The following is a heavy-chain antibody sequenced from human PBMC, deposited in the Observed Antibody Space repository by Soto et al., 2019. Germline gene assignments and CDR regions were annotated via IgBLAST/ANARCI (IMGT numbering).Heavy chain of an antibody. CDR2: IYYSGST. V-gene: IGHV4-31*03. J-gene: IGHJ3*02. Sequence: SETLSLTCTVSGGSISSGGYYWSWIRQHPGKGLEWIGYIYYSGSTYYNPSLKSRVTISVDTSKNQFSLKLSSVTAADTAVYYCARGETGTHDDAFDIWGQGTMVTVSS. D-gene: IGHD1-1*01. CDR3: ARGETGTHDDAFDI. CDR1: GGSISSGGYY.